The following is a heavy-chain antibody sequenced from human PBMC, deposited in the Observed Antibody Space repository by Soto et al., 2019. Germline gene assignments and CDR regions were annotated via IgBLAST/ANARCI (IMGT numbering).Heavy chain of an antibody. J-gene: IGHJ4*02. D-gene: IGHD6-19*01. Sequence: SETLSLTCTVSGGSISSSSYYWGWIRQPPGKGLEWIGSIYYSGSTNYNPSLKSRVTISVDTSKNQFSLKLSSVTAADTAVYYCAREHLPLHSGGWFDYWGQGTLVTVSS. V-gene: IGHV4-39*07. CDR1: GGSISSSSYY. CDR3: AREHLPLHSGGWFDY. CDR2: IYYSGST.